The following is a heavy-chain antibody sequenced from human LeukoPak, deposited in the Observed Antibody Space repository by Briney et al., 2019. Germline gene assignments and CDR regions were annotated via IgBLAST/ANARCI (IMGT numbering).Heavy chain of an antibody. Sequence: SQTLSLTCTVSGGSINSGGYYWSRIRQHPGKGLEWIGYIYYSGSTYYNPSLKSRVTISVDTSKNQFSLKLSSVTAADTAVYYCASAEVEKLEIGYWGQGTLVTVSS. J-gene: IGHJ4*02. CDR1: GGSINSGGYY. CDR2: IYYSGST. V-gene: IGHV4-31*03. D-gene: IGHD3-3*01. CDR3: ASAEVEKLEIGY.